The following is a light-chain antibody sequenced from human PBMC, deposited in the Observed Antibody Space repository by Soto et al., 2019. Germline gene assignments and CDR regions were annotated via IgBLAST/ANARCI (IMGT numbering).Light chain of an antibody. Sequence: QSVLTQPPSVSGAPGQRVTISCTGSSSNIGAGYGVHWYQQLPGTAPKLLIYTNNNRPSGVPDRFSGSKSGTSASLAITGLLAEDEADYYCQSYDSSLSGWVFGGGTKL. J-gene: IGLJ3*02. CDR3: QSYDSSLSGWV. CDR1: SSNIGAGYG. V-gene: IGLV1-40*01. CDR2: TNN.